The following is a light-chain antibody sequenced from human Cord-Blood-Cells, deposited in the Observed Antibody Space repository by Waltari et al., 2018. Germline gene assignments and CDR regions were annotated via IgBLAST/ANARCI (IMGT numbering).Light chain of an antibody. CDR2: DVS. CDR3: SSYTSSSTRV. Sequence: QSALTQPASVSGSPGQSITISCTGTSSDVGGYNYVSWYQQHPGKDPKLMIYDVSNRPSGVSNRFSGSKSGNTASLPISGLQAEDEADYYCSSYTSSSTRVFGGGTKLTVL. J-gene: IGLJ3*02. V-gene: IGLV2-14*01. CDR1: SSDVGGYNY.